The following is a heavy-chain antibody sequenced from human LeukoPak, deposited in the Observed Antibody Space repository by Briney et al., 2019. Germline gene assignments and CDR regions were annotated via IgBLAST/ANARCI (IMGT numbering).Heavy chain of an antibody. Sequence: PSETLSLTCAVYGGSFSGYYWSWIRQPPGKGLEWIGEINHSGSTNYNPSLKSRVTISVDTSKNQFSLKLSSVTAADTAVYYCARHRRTKYRSSWYSIGFDYWGQGTLVTVSS. CDR3: ARHRRTKYRSSWYSIGFDY. CDR1: GGSFSGYY. D-gene: IGHD6-13*01. J-gene: IGHJ4*02. CDR2: INHSGST. V-gene: IGHV4-34*01.